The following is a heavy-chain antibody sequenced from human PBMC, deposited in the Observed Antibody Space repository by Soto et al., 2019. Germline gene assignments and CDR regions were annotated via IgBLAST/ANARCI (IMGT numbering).Heavy chain of an antibody. D-gene: IGHD3-10*01. CDR1: GFTFSAFG. V-gene: IGHV3-30*18. CDR2: ISYDGILK. J-gene: IGHJ6*02. Sequence: PGGSLRLSCEASGFTFSAFGMHWVRQSPGKGLEWVAIISYDGILKYYADSVKGRFTIPRDTSKSALYLQMNSLRPEDTAVYYCAKDFKISGGHYGSLNYYYGMDVWGQGTTVTVSS. CDR3: AKDFKISGGHYGSLNYYYGMDV.